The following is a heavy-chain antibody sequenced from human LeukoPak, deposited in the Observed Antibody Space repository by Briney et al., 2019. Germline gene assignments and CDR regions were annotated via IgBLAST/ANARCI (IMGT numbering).Heavy chain of an antibody. CDR3: ARSMAVAGTHY. Sequence: SETLSLTCTVSGGSISRYYWSWIRQPAGKGLEWIGRIYTSGSTNYNPSLKSRVTISVDKSKNQFSLKLSSVTAADTAVYYCARSMAVAGTHYWGQGTLVTVSS. D-gene: IGHD6-19*01. V-gene: IGHV4-4*07. J-gene: IGHJ4*02. CDR1: GGSISRYY. CDR2: IYTSGST.